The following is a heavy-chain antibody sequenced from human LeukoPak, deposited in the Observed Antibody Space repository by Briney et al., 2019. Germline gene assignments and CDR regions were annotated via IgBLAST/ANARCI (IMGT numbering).Heavy chain of an antibody. CDR3: STAYSNYDY. Sequence: GGSLKLSCAASGFTFSGSVIHWVRQASGNGLEWVGRIRGKTHSYATAYAASVKGRFTISRDDSKNTAYLQMNSLKTEDTAVYYCSTAYSNYDYWGQGTLVTVSS. CDR1: GFTFSGSV. CDR2: IRGKTHSYAT. J-gene: IGHJ4*02. V-gene: IGHV3-73*01. D-gene: IGHD6-13*01.